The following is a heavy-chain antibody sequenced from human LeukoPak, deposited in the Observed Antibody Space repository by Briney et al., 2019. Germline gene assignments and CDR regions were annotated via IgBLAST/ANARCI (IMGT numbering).Heavy chain of an antibody. V-gene: IGHV3-30*18. CDR2: VSYDGSNK. CDR3: AKGKGDGYNYYY. CDR1: GFTFSSYG. J-gene: IGHJ4*02. D-gene: IGHD5-24*01. Sequence: PGRSPRLSCAASGFTFSSYGMHWVRQAPGKGVEGVAVVSYDGSNKYYADSVKGRFTISRDNSKNTLYLQMNSLRAEDPAVYYCAKGKGDGYNYYYWGQGTLVTVSS.